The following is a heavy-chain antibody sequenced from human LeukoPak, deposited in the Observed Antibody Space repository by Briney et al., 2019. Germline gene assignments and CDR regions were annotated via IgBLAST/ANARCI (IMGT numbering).Heavy chain of an antibody. CDR2: ISSNGGSR. CDR1: GFNLSNYA. J-gene: IGHJ2*01. Sequence: GGPLRLSCSASGFNLSNYAMHWVRQAPGKGLEYVSSISSNGGSRYHADSVKGRFTISRDNSKNTLYLQMSSLRVEDTAVYYCVKQGGYGPHWYFDLWGRGTLVTVSS. CDR3: VKQGGYGPHWYFDL. V-gene: IGHV3-64D*06. D-gene: IGHD5-12*01.